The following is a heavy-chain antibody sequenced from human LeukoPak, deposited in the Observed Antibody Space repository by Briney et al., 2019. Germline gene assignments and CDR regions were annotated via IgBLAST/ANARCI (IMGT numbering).Heavy chain of an antibody. D-gene: IGHD3-16*01. Sequence: PGGSLRLSCAASGFTFSSYWMNWARQAPGKGLEWVASINHNGNVNYYVDSAKSRFTISRDNAKNSLYLQMSNLRAEDTAVYFCARGGGLDVWGQGATVTVSS. CDR3: ARGGGLDV. J-gene: IGHJ6*02. CDR2: INHNGNVN. CDR1: GFTFSSYW. V-gene: IGHV3-7*03.